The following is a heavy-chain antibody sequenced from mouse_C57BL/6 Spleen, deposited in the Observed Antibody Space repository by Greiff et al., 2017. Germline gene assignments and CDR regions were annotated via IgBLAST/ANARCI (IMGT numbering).Heavy chain of an antibody. J-gene: IGHJ1*03. D-gene: IGHD1-1*01. CDR3: ARRQYCGSSYWYFGV. Sequence: QVQLQQPGPELVKPGASVKLSCKASGYTFTSYWMHWVKQRPGQGLEWIGNINPSNGGTNYNEKFKGKATLTVDKSSSTAYMQLSSLTSEDSAVYYCARRQYCGSSYWYFGVWGTGTTVTVST. CDR1: GYTFTSYW. CDR2: INPSNGGT. V-gene: IGHV1-53*01.